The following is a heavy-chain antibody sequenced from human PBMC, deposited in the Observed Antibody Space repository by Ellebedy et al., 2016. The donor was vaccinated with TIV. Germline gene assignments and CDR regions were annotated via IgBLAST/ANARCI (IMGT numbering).Heavy chain of an antibody. Sequence: SETLSLTCTVSGGSINTYYWTWIRQPPGKGLEYIGYVHYTGSTNYNPSLRSRVTLSVDTSEKQFSLNLGSVTAADTAVYYCVRTLAGYYRVDYWGQGTLVTVSS. CDR3: VRTLAGYYRVDY. CDR2: VHYTGST. J-gene: IGHJ4*02. D-gene: IGHD3-9*01. CDR1: GGSINTYY. V-gene: IGHV4-59*12.